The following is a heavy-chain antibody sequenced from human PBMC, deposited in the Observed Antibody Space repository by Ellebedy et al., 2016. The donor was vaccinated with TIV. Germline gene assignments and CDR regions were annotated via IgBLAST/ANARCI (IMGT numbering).Heavy chain of an antibody. D-gene: IGHD5-18*01. CDR3: ASSGVTGLDAFDI. J-gene: IGHJ3*02. CDR2: ISWDSVTI. CDR1: GFTFENYT. V-gene: IGHV3-9*01. Sequence: SLKISXAASGFTFENYTMHWVRQAPGKGLEWVSGISWDSVTIGCADSVKGRFSMSRDNAKHSLYLQMNSLRVEDTALYYCASSGVTGLDAFDIWGQGTMVTVSS.